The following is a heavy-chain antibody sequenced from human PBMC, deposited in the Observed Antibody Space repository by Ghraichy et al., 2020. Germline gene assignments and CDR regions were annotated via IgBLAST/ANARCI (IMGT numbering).Heavy chain of an antibody. CDR1: GGSISSGSYY. D-gene: IGHD7-27*01. CDR2: IYISGSA. CDR3: ARYTGEPTHYYFDY. V-gene: IGHV4-61*02. J-gene: IGHJ4*02. Sequence: SLNISCTVSGGSISSGSYYWSWIRQPAGKGLEWIGRIYISGSANYNPSLKSRVTISVDTSKNQFSLKLSSVTAADTAVYYCARYTGEPTHYYFDYWGQGTLVTVSS.